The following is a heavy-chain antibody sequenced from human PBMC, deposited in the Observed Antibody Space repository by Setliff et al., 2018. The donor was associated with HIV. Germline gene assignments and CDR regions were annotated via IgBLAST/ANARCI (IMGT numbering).Heavy chain of an antibody. V-gene: IGHV4-34*01. CDR2: INYRGTT. D-gene: IGHD3-16*01. Sequence: PSETLSLTCAVYGGSFSDQYWSWIRQPPGKGLEWIGEINYRGTTNDNPSLRSRVTISVDTSRNQFSLKLNSVTAADTAVYYCARGVVVRSGSAFDIWGQGTMVTVSS. J-gene: IGHJ3*02. CDR3: ARGVVVRSGSAFDI. CDR1: GGSFSDQY.